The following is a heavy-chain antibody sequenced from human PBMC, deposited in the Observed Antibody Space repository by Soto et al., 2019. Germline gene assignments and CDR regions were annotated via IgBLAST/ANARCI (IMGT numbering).Heavy chain of an antibody. CDR3: ARGGNGGSASCYSLDP. Sequence: QVQLVQSGAEVKKPGSSVKVSCKASGGTFSSSAVSWVLQSPGHGLEWMGGIIPNFGTANYAQKFQGRVTITADKSTNTADLDLNSLTCEDTAVYYCARGGNGGSASCYSLDPWGKGTLVTVSS. J-gene: IGHJ5*02. D-gene: IGHD2-2*02. CDR1: GGTFSSSA. CDR2: IIPNFGTA. V-gene: IGHV1-69*06.